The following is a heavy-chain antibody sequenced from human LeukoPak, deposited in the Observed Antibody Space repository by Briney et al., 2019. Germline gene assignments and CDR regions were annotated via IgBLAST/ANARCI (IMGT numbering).Heavy chain of an antibody. CDR3: ATDEEIRWFYY. V-gene: IGHV4-38-2*02. D-gene: IGHD2-15*01. CDR1: DYSISSGYY. Sequence: SETLSLTCTVSDYSISSGYYWGWIRQPPGKGLEWIGTISHSGSTYYNPSLKSRVTISVGTSNNQSSLKVNSVTAADTALYYCATDEEIRWFYYWGQGTLVTVSS. CDR2: ISHSGST. J-gene: IGHJ4*02.